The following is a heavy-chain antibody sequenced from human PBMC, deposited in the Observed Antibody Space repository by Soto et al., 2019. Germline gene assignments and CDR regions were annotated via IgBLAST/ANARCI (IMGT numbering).Heavy chain of an antibody. D-gene: IGHD3-16*01. CDR3: GSEVALTGDYGGMDV. V-gene: IGHV1-2*02. CDR2: INPKNGAT. Sequence: QVQLVQSGAEVKKPGASVKVSCKASGYTFTGYYVHWVRQAPGQGLEWLGWINPKNGATKHAQRFQDRVTMTRDTSISTVYMELRRLSSDDTAVYYCGSEVALTGDYGGMDVWGQGTTVGVSS. CDR1: GYTFTGYY. J-gene: IGHJ6*02.